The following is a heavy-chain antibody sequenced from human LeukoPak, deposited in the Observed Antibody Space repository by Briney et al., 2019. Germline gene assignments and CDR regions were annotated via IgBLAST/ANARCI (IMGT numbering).Heavy chain of an antibody. CDR3: ARHRVNYYGDAFDI. V-gene: IGHV4-59*08. Sequence: PSETLSLTCTVSGGSISSYYWSWIRQPPGKGLEWIGYIYYSGSTNYNPSLKSRVTISVDTSKNQFSLKLSSVTAADTAVYYCARHRVNYYGDAFDIWGQGTMVTVSS. CDR1: GGSISSYY. CDR2: IYYSGST. J-gene: IGHJ3*02. D-gene: IGHD3-10*01.